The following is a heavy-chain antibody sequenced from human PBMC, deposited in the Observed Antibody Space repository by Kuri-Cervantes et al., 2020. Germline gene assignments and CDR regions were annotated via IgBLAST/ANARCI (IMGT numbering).Heavy chain of an antibody. J-gene: IGHJ4*02. CDR2: IIPIFGTA. D-gene: IGHD3-22*01. CDR1: GGTFSSYA. Sequence: SVKVSCKASGGTFSSYAISWVRQAPGQGLEWMGGIIPIFGTANYAQKFQGRVTITADKSTNTAYMELSSLRSEDTAVYYCARDLVVRRFVFDYWGQGTLVTVSS. CDR3: ARDLVVRRFVFDY. V-gene: IGHV1-69*06.